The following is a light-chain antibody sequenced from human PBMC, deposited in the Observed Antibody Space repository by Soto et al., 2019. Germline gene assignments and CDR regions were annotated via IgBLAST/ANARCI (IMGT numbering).Light chain of an antibody. CDR1: QSGSSY. J-gene: IGKJ5*01. Sequence: ELVLTQSPATLSLSPGERATLSCRASQSGSSYLAWYQQKPCQAPRLLIYDASNRATGIPARFSVSGSGTDFTLTLDSLEHEDFAVYYCPQRSKWPPITFGQGTRLEIK. V-gene: IGKV3-11*01. CDR3: PQRSKWPPIT. CDR2: DAS.